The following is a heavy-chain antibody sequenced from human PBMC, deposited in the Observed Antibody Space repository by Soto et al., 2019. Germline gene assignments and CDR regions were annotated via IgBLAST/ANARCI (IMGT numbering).Heavy chain of an antibody. J-gene: IGHJ4*02. CDR2: IYYSGST. CDR3: ARDYGDYVDYFDY. Sequence: QLQLQESGPDLVKPSETLSLTCTVSGGSISSSSYYWGWIRQPPGKGLEWIGSIYYSGSTYYNPSVKSRVTRSVDTSKNQFSLKLSSVTAADTAVYYCARDYGDYVDYFDYWGQGTLVTVSS. D-gene: IGHD4-17*01. V-gene: IGHV4-39*02. CDR1: GGSISSSSYY.